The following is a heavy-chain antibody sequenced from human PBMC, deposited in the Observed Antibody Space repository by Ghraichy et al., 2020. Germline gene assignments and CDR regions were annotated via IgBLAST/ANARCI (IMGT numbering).Heavy chain of an antibody. V-gene: IGHV3-30*18. D-gene: IGHD1-26*01. CDR1: GFTFSRYG. CDR2: RSPDEKTQ. J-gene: IGHJ4*02. CDR3: AKWEDGSPDS. Sequence: GGSLRLSCAASGFTFSRYGMHWVRQAPGKGLEWVALRSPDEKTQYYADSVKGRFTISRDNSKNTLFLQMNNLSPEDTGMYYCAKWEDGSPDSWGQGTLVIVSS.